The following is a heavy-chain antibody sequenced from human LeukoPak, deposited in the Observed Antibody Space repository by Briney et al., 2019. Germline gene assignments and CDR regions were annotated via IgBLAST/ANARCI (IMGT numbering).Heavy chain of an antibody. CDR1: GFTFSSYA. Sequence: PGGSLRLSCAASGFTFSSYAMSWVRPAPGKGLEWVSAISGSGGSTYYADSVKGRFTISRDNSKNTLYLQMNSLRAEDTAVYYCAKEHIVVVPAAMEFDPWGQGTLVTVSS. CDR2: ISGSGGST. CDR3: AKEHIVVVPAAMEFDP. D-gene: IGHD2-2*01. V-gene: IGHV3-23*01. J-gene: IGHJ5*02.